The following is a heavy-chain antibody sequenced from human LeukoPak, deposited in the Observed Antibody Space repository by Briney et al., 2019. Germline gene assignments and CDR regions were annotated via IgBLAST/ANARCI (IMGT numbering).Heavy chain of an antibody. CDR2: INSDGSST. V-gene: IGHV3-74*01. Sequence: PGRSLRLSCAASGFTFSSYWMHWVRQAPGKGLVWVSRINSDGSSTGYADSVRGRFTISRDNTKNTLYLQMNSLRAEDTAMYYCATSRTFDYWGQGTLVTVSS. CDR3: ATSRTFDY. CDR1: GFTFSSYW. D-gene: IGHD1-1*01. J-gene: IGHJ4*02.